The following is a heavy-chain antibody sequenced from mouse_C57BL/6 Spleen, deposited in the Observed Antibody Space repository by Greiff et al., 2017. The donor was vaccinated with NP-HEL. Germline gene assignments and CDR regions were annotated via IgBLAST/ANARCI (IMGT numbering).Heavy chain of an antibody. Sequence: VQLQQSGPELVKPGASVKISCKASGYTFTDYYMNWVKQSHGKSLEWIGDINPNNGGTSYNQKFKGKATLTVDKSSSTAYMELRSLTSEDSAVYYCARYSNYPPGFAYWGQGTLVTVSA. CDR1: GYTFTDYY. V-gene: IGHV1-26*01. CDR2: INPNNGGT. CDR3: ARYSNYPPGFAY. J-gene: IGHJ3*01. D-gene: IGHD2-5*01.